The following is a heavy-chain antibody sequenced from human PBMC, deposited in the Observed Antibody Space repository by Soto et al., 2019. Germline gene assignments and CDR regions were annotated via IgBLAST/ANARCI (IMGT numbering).Heavy chain of an antibody. Sequence: SVKVSCKASGYTFTSYAMHWVRQAPGQRLEWMGWINAGNGNTKYSQKFQGRVTITRDTSASTAYMELSSLRSEDTAVYYCASCSTSCSYYYYGMDVWGQGTTVTVSS. J-gene: IGHJ6*02. CDR1: GYTFTSYA. CDR2: INAGNGNT. V-gene: IGHV1-3*01. CDR3: ASCSTSCSYYYYGMDV. D-gene: IGHD2-2*01.